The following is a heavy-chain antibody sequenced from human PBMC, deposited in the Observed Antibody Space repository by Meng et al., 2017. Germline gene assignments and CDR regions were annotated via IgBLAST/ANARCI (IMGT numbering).Heavy chain of an antibody. D-gene: IGHD1-26*01. CDR2: INHSGST. Sequence: QKRGAGQLKRWETLSPPCAFYGGFFNGHYRSWIRQAPGKGLDWMGEINHSGSTNYNPSLKRRVTISVDTSKNQFSLKLSSVTAADTAVYYCARRGQTYWDGPGKREVFDYWGQGNLVTVSS. CDR1: GGFFNGHY. J-gene: IGHJ4*02. V-gene: IGHV4-34*01. CDR3: ARRGQTYWDGPGKREVFDY.